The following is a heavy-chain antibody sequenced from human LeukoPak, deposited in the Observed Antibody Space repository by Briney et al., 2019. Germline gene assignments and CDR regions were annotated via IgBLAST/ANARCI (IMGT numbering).Heavy chain of an antibody. V-gene: IGHV4-38-2*02. J-gene: IGHJ4*02. CDR2: NSGST. CDR3: ASRNFGVVTD. D-gene: IGHD3-3*01. Sequence: SETLSLTCTVSGYSISNGYYWGWIRQPPGKGPEWIGSNSGSTYYNPSLKSRVTISVDTSKNQFSLKLSSVTAADTAVYYCASRNFGVVTDWGQGTLVTVSS. CDR1: GYSISNGYY.